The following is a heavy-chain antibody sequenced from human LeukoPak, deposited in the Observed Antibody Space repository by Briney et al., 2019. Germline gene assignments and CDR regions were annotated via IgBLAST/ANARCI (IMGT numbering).Heavy chain of an antibody. CDR3: ATQNFDY. CDR2: IREGGGGT. J-gene: IGHJ4*02. V-gene: IGHV3-23*01. CDR1: GFTLSSYA. Sequence: PGGSLRLSCAASGFTLSSYAMSWVRQAPGKGLEWVSTIREGGGGTYHADSVKGRFTISRDDARDTLHLQMNSLRAEDTALYYCATQNFDYWGQRTLVIVSS.